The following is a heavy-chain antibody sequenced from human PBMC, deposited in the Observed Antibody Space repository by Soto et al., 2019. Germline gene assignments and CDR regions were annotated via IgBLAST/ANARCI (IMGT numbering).Heavy chain of an antibody. CDR3: ARLDYSPAPGGERKNSYYMDV. D-gene: IGHD1-1*01. CDR2: IYYSGST. J-gene: IGHJ6*03. Sequence: SETLSLTCTVSGGSISSGGYYWSWIRQHPGKGLEWIGYIYYSGSTYYNPSLKSRVIVSVDTSKKQFSLKLSSVTAADTAVYYCARLDYSPAPGGERKNSYYMDVWGKGTTVTVSS. V-gene: IGHV4-31*03. CDR1: GGSISSGGYY.